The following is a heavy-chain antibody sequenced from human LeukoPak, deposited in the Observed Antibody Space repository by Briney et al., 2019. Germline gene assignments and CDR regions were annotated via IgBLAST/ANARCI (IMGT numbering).Heavy chain of an antibody. CDR2: INPNNGGT. CDR1: GYTFTAYY. V-gene: IGHV1-2*02. J-gene: IGHJ4*01. D-gene: IGHD1-14*01. Sequence: ASVKVSCKASGYTFTAYYIHWVRQAPGQGLEWMGWINPNNGGTNYAQKFQGRVTMTRDTSISTVYMELTRLTSDDTAVYFCAKSTKPAIQNWGPGTLVTV. CDR3: AKSTKPAIQN.